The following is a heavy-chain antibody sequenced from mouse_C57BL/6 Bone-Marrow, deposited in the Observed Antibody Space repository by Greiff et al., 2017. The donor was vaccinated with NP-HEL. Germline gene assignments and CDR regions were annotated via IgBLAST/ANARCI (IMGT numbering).Heavy chain of an antibody. Sequence: VQLQQSGAELVRPGTSVKVSCKASGYAFTNYLIEWVKQRPGQGLEWIGVINPGSGGTNYNEKFKGKATLTADKSSSTAYMQLSSLTSEDSAVYFCARGLCGSSSWYFDVWGTGTTVTVSS. CDR1: GYAFTNYL. J-gene: IGHJ1*03. CDR2: INPGSGGT. D-gene: IGHD1-1*01. V-gene: IGHV1-54*01. CDR3: ARGLCGSSSWYFDV.